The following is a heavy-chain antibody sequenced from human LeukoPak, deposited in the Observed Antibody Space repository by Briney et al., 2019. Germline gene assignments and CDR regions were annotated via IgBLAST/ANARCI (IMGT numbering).Heavy chain of an antibody. J-gene: IGHJ4*02. CDR1: GYSFTSYW. Sequence: GESLKISCKGSGYSFTSYWISWVRQMPGKGLEWMGRIDPSDSYSNYSPSFQGHVTISADKSISTAYLQWSSLKASDTAMYYCARHYYDYVWGSYRYNFDYWGQGTLVIVSS. CDR2: IDPSDSYS. D-gene: IGHD3-16*02. V-gene: IGHV5-10-1*01. CDR3: ARHYYDYVWGSYRYNFDY.